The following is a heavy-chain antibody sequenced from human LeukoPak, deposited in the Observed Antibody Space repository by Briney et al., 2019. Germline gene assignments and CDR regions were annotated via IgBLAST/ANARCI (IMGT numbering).Heavy chain of an antibody. J-gene: IGHJ5*02. Sequence: GGSLRLSCAASGFTFDDYTMHWVRQAPGKGLEWVSLISWDGDNTYYADSVKGRLTISRDNSKNSLYLQMNSLRTEDTAFYYCAKGTGKSTLNWLDPWGQGTLVTVSS. CDR2: ISWDGDNT. D-gene: IGHD1-14*01. CDR1: GFTFDDYT. CDR3: AKGTGKSTLNWLDP. V-gene: IGHV3-43*01.